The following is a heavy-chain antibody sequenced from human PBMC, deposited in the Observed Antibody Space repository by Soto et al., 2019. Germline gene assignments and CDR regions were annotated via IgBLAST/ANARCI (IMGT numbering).Heavy chain of an antibody. J-gene: IGHJ6*02. Sequence: SSETLSLTCAVSGYSISSGCHWGWIRQAPGKGLEWMGNVYYSGSTYYNPSLKSRVTISLDTSKNQFSLKLNSVTAADTAVYYCARGSYGLDVWGQGTTVTVSS. D-gene: IGHD3-10*01. V-gene: IGHV4-38-2*01. CDR1: GYSISSGCH. CDR2: VYYSGST. CDR3: ARGSYGLDV.